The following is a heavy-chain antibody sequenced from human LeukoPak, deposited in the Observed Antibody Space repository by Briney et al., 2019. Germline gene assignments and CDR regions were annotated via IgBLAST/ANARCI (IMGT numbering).Heavy chain of an antibody. J-gene: IGHJ4*02. CDR3: AQDIAWGAFEH. Sequence: RGTLRLSCAASGFTFRNHGMNWVRQAPGKGLEWVSGISPSGGGTYYADSVKGRFTISRDDSKNTLSMQMNSLRVEDTALYYCAQDIAWGAFEHWGQGTLVTVSS. CDR1: GFTFRNHG. CDR2: ISPSGGGT. D-gene: IGHD7-27*01. V-gene: IGHV3-23*01.